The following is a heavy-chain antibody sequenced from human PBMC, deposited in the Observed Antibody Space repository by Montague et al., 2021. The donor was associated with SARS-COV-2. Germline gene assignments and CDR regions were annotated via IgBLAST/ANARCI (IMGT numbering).Heavy chain of an antibody. J-gene: IGHJ6*02. Sequence: SETLSLTCAVYGGSFSVHYWTWIRQPPGKGLEGIGQINQSGSTKYNPSLKSRVTISIDTSKNQFSLKMKSMTAADTGVYYCARYRRRFAEIYDTYYDYGLNVWGQGTTVTVFS. D-gene: IGHD3-10*01. V-gene: IGHV4-34*01. CDR2: INQSGST. CDR1: GGSFSVHY. CDR3: ARYRRRFAEIYDTYYDYGLNV.